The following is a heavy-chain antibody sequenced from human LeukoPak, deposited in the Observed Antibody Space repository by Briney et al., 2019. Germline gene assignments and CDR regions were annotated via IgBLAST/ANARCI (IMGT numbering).Heavy chain of an antibody. CDR2: ISWNGGNI. CDR3: AKGEDGPGPYYYYYMDV. Sequence: PGGSLRLSCAASGFTFDDYAMHWVRQAPGKGLEWVSGISWNGGNIGYADSVKGRFTISRDNAKNSLYLQMSSLTPEDTALYYCAKGEDGPGPYYYYYMDVWGKGTTVTVSS. J-gene: IGHJ6*03. CDR1: GFTFDDYA. V-gene: IGHV3-9*01. D-gene: IGHD3-10*01.